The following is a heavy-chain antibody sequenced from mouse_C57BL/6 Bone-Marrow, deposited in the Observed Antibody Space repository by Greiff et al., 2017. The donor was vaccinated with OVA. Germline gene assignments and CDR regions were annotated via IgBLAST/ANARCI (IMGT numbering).Heavy chain of an antibody. V-gene: IGHV2-2*01. CDR2: IWSGGST. Sequence: VQLQQSGPGLVQPSQSLSITCTVSGFSLTSYGVHWVRQSPGKGLEWLGVIWSGGSTDYYDAFISSMSISKDNSKSQVFFNMSSRQADDTAKYYSARSSYYFAYWGQGTTLTVSS. J-gene: IGHJ2*01. CDR3: ARSSYYFAY. CDR1: GFSLTSYG.